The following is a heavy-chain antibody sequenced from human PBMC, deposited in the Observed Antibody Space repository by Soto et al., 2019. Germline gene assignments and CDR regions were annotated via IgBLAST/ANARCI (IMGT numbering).Heavy chain of an antibody. CDR3: ASSITWGRFDY. CDR1: GGSISSGGYN. D-gene: IGHD3-10*01. CDR2: IYYSGST. V-gene: IGHV4-31*03. J-gene: IGHJ4*02. Sequence: QVQLQESGPGLVKPSQTLSLTCTVSGGSISSGGYNWSWIRQHPGKGLEWIGYIYYSGSTYYNPSLKSRVTISVDTSKNQFSLKLSSVTAADTTVYYCASSITWGRFDYWGQGTLVTVSS.